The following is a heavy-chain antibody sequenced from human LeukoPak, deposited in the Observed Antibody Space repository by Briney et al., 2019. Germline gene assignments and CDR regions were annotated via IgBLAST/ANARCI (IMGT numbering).Heavy chain of an antibody. J-gene: IGHJ4*02. Sequence: GGSLRLSCAASGFTFSSYAMSWVRQAPGKGLEWVSAISGSGGSTYYADSVKGRFTISRDNSKNTLYLQMNSLRAEDTAVYYCAKCGFLEWLLSSFFDYWGPGTLVTVSS. CDR1: GFTFSSYA. CDR2: ISGSGGST. V-gene: IGHV3-23*01. D-gene: IGHD3-3*01. CDR3: AKCGFLEWLLSSFFDY.